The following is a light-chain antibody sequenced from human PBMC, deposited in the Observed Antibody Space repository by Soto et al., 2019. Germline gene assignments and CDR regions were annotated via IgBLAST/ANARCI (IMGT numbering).Light chain of an antibody. J-gene: IGLJ1*01. CDR2: EVT. Sequence: QSALTPPPSAYGSPGQSVTISCTGTSSDVGGYDYVSWYQHHPGKAPKLMIYEVTKRPSGVPDRFSGSKSGNTASLTVSGLQAEDEADYYCSSYAGSNTYVFGTGTKVTVL. CDR3: SSYAGSNTYV. V-gene: IGLV2-8*01. CDR1: SSDVGGYDY.